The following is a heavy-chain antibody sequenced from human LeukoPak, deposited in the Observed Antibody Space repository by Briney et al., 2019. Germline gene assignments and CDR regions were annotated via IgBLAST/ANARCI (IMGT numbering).Heavy chain of an antibody. CDR3: ATSTLGRPLKIAVAAINY. J-gene: IGHJ4*02. D-gene: IGHD6-19*01. CDR2: FDPEDSET. V-gene: IGHV1-24*01. CDR1: GYTLTELS. Sequence: ASLTLSYTVSGYTLTELSMHWVRRTPGKGLGWMGGFDPEDSETIYTPNFQGRVTMTAATSTDTAYMELCSLRSEDTAVYYCATSTLGRPLKIAVAAINYWGQGTLVTVSS.